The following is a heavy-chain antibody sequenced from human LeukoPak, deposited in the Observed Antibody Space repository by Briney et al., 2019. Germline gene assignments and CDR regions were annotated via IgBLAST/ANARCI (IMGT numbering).Heavy chain of an antibody. J-gene: IGHJ4*02. D-gene: IGHD3-10*01. CDR1: GGSISSGGYY. Sequence: SETLSLTCTVCGGSISSGGYYWNWIRHHPGTGLEWIGHIYYSGSTYYNPSLKSRVTISVDTSKNQFSLKLSSVTAADTAVYYCARTAGGGSGSYFPYYFDYWGQGTLVTVSS. V-gene: IGHV4-31*03. CDR3: ARTAGGGSGSYFPYYFDY. CDR2: IYYSGST.